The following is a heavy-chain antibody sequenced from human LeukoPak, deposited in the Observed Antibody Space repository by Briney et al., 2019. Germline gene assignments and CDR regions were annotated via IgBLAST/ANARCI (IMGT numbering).Heavy chain of an antibody. Sequence: GGSLRLSCAASGFTFSSYEMNWVRQAPGKGLEWVSGISWNSGSIGYADSVKGRFTISRDNAKNSLYLQMNSLRAEDTALYYCAKGAGGSSWYNYWGQGTLVTVSS. J-gene: IGHJ4*02. CDR1: GFTFSSYE. CDR3: AKGAGGSSWYNY. D-gene: IGHD6-13*01. V-gene: IGHV3-9*01. CDR2: ISWNSGSI.